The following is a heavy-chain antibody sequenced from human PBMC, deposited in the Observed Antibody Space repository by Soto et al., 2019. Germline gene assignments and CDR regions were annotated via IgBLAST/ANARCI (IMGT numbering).Heavy chain of an antibody. J-gene: IGHJ6*02. Sequence: ASVKVSCKASGYTFTGYYMHWVRQAPGQGLEWKGWINPNSGGTNYAQKFQGWVTMTRDTSISTAYMELSRLRSDDTAVYYCARDARGAVAGTFYYYGMDVWGQGTTVTVSS. V-gene: IGHV1-2*04. CDR1: GYTFTGYY. CDR3: ARDARGAVAGTFYYYGMDV. CDR2: INPNSGGT. D-gene: IGHD6-19*01.